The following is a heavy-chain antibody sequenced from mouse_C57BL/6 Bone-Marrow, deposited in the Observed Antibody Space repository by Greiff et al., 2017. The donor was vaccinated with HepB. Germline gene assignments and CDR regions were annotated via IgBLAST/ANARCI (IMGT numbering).Heavy chain of an antibody. CDR1: GYTFTNYW. J-gene: IGHJ3*01. CDR3: ARGYGSSSAWFAY. Sequence: VQRVESGAELVRPGTSVKMSCKASGYTFTNYWIGWAKQRPGHGLEWIGDIYPGGGYTNYNEKFKGKATLTADKSSSTAYMQFSSLTSEDSAIYYCARGYGSSSAWFAYWGQGTLVTVSA. V-gene: IGHV1-63*01. D-gene: IGHD1-1*01. CDR2: IYPGGGYT.